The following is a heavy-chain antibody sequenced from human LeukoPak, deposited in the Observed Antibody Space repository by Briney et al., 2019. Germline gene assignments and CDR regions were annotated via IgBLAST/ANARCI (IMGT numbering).Heavy chain of an antibody. CDR1: EYSFTGYY. D-gene: IGHD3-22*01. V-gene: IGHV1-2*02. CDR3: ARDLVQSSGSNWFDP. Sequence: AASVKVSCKASEYSFTGYYMHWVRQAPGQGLEWMGWINPNSGGTNYAQKFQGRVTMTRDTSISTAYMELSRLRSDDTGVYYCARDLVQSSGSNWFDPWGQGTLVTVSS. J-gene: IGHJ5*02. CDR2: INPNSGGT.